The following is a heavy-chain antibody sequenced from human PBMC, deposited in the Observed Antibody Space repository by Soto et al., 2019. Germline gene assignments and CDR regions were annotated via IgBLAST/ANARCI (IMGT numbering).Heavy chain of an antibody. CDR2: IIPIFGTA. V-gene: IGHV1-69*13. CDR3: ASLIGSNLRNWFYP. D-gene: IGHD4-4*01. Sequence: ASVKVSCKASGGTFSSYAISWVRQAPGQGLEWMGGIIPIFGTANYAQKFQGRVTITADESTSTAYMELSSLRSEDTAVYYCASLIGSNLRNWFYPWGQGTLVTVSS. CDR1: GGTFSSYA. J-gene: IGHJ5*02.